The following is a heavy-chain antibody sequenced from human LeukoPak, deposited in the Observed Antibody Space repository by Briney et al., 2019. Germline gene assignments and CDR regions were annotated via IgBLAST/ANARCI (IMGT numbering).Heavy chain of an antibody. J-gene: IGHJ3*01. CDR3: ARGPWDSQA. D-gene: IGHD1-26*01. V-gene: IGHV3-30*03. CDR1: GFTFSNYG. CDR2: ISFDESYS. Sequence: GGSLRLSCAASGFTFSNYGMHWVRQAPGKGLEWVAVISFDESYSYNTHFVKGRFTISRDNAKNSLYLQMNSLRAEDTAVYYCARGPWDSQAWGQGTMVTVSS.